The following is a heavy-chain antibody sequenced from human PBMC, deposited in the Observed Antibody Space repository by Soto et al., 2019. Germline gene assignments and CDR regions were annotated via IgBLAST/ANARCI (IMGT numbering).Heavy chain of an antibody. CDR3: ARDSPPFDP. Sequence: QVQLVQSGAEVEKPGASVKVSCKASGYTFSSYGISWVRQAPGQGLEWMGWIRAYDGNTNYAQKLQGRVTMTPDTSTSTGYMELRSLRSDDTAVYYCARDSPPFDPWGQGTLVTVSS. V-gene: IGHV1-18*01. CDR1: GYTFSSYG. J-gene: IGHJ5*02. CDR2: IRAYDGNT.